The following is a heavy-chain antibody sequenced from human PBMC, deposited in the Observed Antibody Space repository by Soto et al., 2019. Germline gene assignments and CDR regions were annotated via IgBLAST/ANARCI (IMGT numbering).Heavy chain of an antibody. CDR1: GGSISNNY. CDR2: IYSNGRT. Sequence: SETLSLTCNVSGGSISNNYWTWIRQPAGKGLEWIGRIYSNGRTNFNPSLKSRISMSIDTSKNQFSLKLTSVTAADTAVYYCARSYRDSYEHWGQGTLVTVSS. D-gene: IGHD4-17*01. J-gene: IGHJ1*01. V-gene: IGHV4-4*07. CDR3: ARSYRDSYEH.